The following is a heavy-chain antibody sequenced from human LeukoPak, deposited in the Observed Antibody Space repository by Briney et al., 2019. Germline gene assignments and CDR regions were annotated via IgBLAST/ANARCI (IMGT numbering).Heavy chain of an antibody. V-gene: IGHV4-4*07. Sequence: SETLSLTCTVSGGSITSYYWSWIRQPAGKGLEWIGRIYNTGIITYNPSLQSRVTISIDTSKNQFSLEVTSVTAADTAVYYCARSGAGATIRNFDYWGQGTLVTVSS. CDR3: ARSGAGATIRNFDY. CDR1: GGSITSYY. J-gene: IGHJ4*02. D-gene: IGHD1-26*01. CDR2: IYNTGII.